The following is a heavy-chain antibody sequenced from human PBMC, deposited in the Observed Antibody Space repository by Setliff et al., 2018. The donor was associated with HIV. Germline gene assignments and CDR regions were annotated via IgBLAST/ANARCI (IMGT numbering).Heavy chain of an antibody. CDR3: ANGRGLGSSWDFSFEY. Sequence: PGGSLRLSCVASEFVFTSYSMNWVRQAPGKGLEWVSSISSTGSFIYYSDSVKGRFTISRDNAKNSLYLQMNSLRAEDTAVYYCANGRGLGSSWDFSFEYWGQGTLVTVSS. CDR2: ISSTGSFI. CDR1: EFVFTSYS. J-gene: IGHJ4*02. V-gene: IGHV3-21*01. D-gene: IGHD6-13*01.